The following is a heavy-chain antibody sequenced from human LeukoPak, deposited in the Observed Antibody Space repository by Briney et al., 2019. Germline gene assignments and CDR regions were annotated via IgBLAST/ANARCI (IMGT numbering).Heavy chain of an antibody. CDR1: GFTIRTYS. D-gene: IGHD3-16*01. CDR3: ARITLAQPYGMDV. V-gene: IGHV3-21*06. CDR2: ISFGGNYK. J-gene: IGHJ6*02. Sequence: GGSLRLSCAASGFTIRTYSFDWVRQAPGKGLEWVSSISFGGNYKYYRDSVRGRFTISRDEATDSVFLQMNSLRPEDTAMYYCARITLAQPYGMDVWGQGTTVTVSS.